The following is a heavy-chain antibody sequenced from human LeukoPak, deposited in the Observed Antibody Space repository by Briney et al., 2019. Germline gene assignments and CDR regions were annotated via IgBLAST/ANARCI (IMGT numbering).Heavy chain of an antibody. Sequence: GGSLRLSCAASGFTFSSSAMNWVGQAPGKGLEWVSSISGSGDNTYYADSVKGRFTISRDNSKNTLYLQMNSLRAEDTAVYHCARDRGTTRGGGLDYCGQGTLATVPS. V-gene: IGHV3-23*01. CDR1: GFTFSSSA. CDR2: ISGSGDNT. J-gene: IGHJ4*02. CDR3: ARDRGTTRGGGLDY. D-gene: IGHD1-7*01.